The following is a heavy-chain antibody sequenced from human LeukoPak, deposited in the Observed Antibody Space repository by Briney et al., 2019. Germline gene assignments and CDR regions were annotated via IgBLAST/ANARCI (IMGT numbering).Heavy chain of an antibody. CDR2: KKQDGSEK. CDR3: ARDTLYGDSDAFDI. V-gene: IGHV3-7*01. CDR1: GFTFSSYW. D-gene: IGHD4-17*01. J-gene: IGHJ3*02. Sequence: GGSLRLSCAASGFTFSSYWMSWVRQAPGKGLEWVANKKQDGSEKYYVDSVKGRFTISRDNAKNSLYLQMNSLRAEDTAVYYCARDTLYGDSDAFDIWGQGTMVTVSS.